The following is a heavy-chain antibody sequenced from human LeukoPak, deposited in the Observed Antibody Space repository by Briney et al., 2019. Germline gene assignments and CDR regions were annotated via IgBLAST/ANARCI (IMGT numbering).Heavy chain of an antibody. J-gene: IGHJ4*02. V-gene: IGHV1-2*02. Sequence: ASVKVSCTASGYTFTSYDINWVRQAPGQGLEWMGWINPNSGGTNYAQKFQGRVTMTRDTSISTAYMELSRLRSDDTAVYYCARVDTSYYFDYWGQGTLVTVSS. CDR3: ARVDTSYYFDY. D-gene: IGHD5-18*01. CDR1: GYTFTSYD. CDR2: INPNSGGT.